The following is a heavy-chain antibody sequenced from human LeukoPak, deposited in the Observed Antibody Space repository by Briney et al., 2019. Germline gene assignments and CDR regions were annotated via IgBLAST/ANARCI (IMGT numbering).Heavy chain of an antibody. CDR1: GFTFSSYG. J-gene: IGHJ4*02. CDR3: AKEVCSSTSCYAGYFDY. D-gene: IGHD2-2*01. CDR2: ISYDGSNK. Sequence: PGGSLRLSCAASGFTFSSYGKHWVRQAPGKGLEWVAVISYDGSNKYYADSVKGRFTISRDNSKNTLYLQMNSLRAEDTAVYYCAKEVCSSTSCYAGYFDYWGQGTLVTVSS. V-gene: IGHV3-30*18.